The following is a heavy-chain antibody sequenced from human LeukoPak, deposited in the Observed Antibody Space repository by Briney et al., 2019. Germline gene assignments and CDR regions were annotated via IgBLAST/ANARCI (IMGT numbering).Heavy chain of an antibody. CDR1: GFTFRSYG. D-gene: IGHD3-9*01. V-gene: IGHV3-30*18. J-gene: IGHJ4*02. Sequence: GRSLRLSCAASGFTFRSYGLHWARQVPGKGLEWVAVISHDGTDQHYEDSVKGRFTISRDNSKNTLYLQMSSLRVEDTAVYYCAKAGRIMRYFDWLSYCDYWGQGTLVTVSS. CDR3: AKAGRIMRYFDWLSYCDY. CDR2: ISHDGTDQ.